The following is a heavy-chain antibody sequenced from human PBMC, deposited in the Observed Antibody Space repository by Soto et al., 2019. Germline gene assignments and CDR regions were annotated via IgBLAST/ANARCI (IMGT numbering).Heavy chain of an antibody. J-gene: IGHJ2*01. CDR3: ARGPDFFFSSRRRHTSYRSGLGIPAEPLSDL. D-gene: IGHD1-26*01. CDR2: INHSGIT. V-gene: IGHV4-34*01. Sequence: KVLEWIGEINHSGITNYNPSLKSRVTTSVDTSKTQFSLNLSSVTAADTAVYYCARGPDFFFSSRRRHTSYRSGLGIPAEPLSDL.